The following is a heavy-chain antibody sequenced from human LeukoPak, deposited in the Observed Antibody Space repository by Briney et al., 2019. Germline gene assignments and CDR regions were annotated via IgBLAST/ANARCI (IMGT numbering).Heavy chain of an antibody. CDR2: IWPDGSEK. J-gene: IGHJ5*01. V-gene: IGHV3-7*03. CDR3: AKLKGQVTTWDS. Sequence: PGGSLRLSCVASGFTFNNYAMSWVRQAPGRGLEWLATIWPDGSEKRYVDSLRGRVTISRDNVERSLYLQMNSLRAEDTAVYYCAKLKGQVTTWDSWGLGIRVTVSS. D-gene: IGHD2-21*02. CDR1: GFTFNNYA.